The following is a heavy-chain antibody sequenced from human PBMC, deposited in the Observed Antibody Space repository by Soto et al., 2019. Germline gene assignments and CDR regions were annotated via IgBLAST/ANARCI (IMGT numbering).Heavy chain of an antibody. CDR2: IGPESGAT. CDR3: GRGRSGQIVVFY. CDR1: GYTFTGHY. Sequence: ASVKVSCKASGYTFTGHYIHWVRQTPEQGPEWMGEIGPESGATRYAQRFRGRVTMTRDMSITTVYMELNNLSPDDTAVYYCGRGRSGQIVVFYWGQGTPVTVSS. D-gene: IGHD1-26*01. J-gene: IGHJ4*02. V-gene: IGHV1-2*02.